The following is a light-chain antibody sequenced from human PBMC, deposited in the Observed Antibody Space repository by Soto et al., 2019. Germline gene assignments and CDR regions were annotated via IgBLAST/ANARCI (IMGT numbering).Light chain of an antibody. J-gene: IGKJ1*01. Sequence: DIQMTQSPSSLSASVGDTVTNTCRASQGIRNYLAWYQQKPGQVPNLLIYAASTLQSGVPSRFSGSGSGTDFTLTISSLRPEDVATYYCQKYNNAPRTFGQGTKVEI. CDR2: AAS. CDR1: QGIRNY. CDR3: QKYNNAPRT. V-gene: IGKV1-27*01.